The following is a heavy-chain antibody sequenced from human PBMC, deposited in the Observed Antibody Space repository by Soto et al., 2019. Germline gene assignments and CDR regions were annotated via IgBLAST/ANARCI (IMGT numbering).Heavy chain of an antibody. Sequence: QVQLQESGPGLVKPSETLSLTCTVSGGSISSDFWSWIRQPPGKGLEWIGYISISGNTDYSPSLKSRATISADTSRNQFSLELRSVNTADTAVYFCARGREDF. CDR3: ARGREDF. CDR1: GGSISSDF. J-gene: IGHJ1*01. V-gene: IGHV4-59*01. CDR2: ISISGNT.